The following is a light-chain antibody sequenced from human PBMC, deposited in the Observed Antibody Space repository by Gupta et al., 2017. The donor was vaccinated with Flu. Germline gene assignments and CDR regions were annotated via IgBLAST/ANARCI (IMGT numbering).Light chain of an antibody. J-gene: IGLJ1*01. CDR2: ENN. V-gene: IGLV1-51*02. Sequence: QSVLTQPPSLSAAPGQSVTISCSGSSSNIGNTYVSWYQQLPGTAPKLLIYENNKRPSGIPDRLFGSKSGTSAALGITGLQTGDEADYYCGTWDGSRSTDVFGTGTKVTVL. CDR1: SSNIGNTY. CDR3: GTWDGSRSTDV.